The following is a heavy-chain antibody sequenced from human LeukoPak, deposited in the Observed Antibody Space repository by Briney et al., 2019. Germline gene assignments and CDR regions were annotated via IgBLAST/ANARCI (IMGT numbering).Heavy chain of an antibody. D-gene: IGHD3-22*01. J-gene: IGHJ3*02. V-gene: IGHV1-24*01. CDR2: FDPEDGET. Sequence: ASVNVSCKVCGYTLTELSMHGVRQPPGKGVEWMGGFDPEDGETFYARRFQGRVTMTEDTSSDTAYMEVSSLRSEDTAVYYRATDRYYDSSGYFTPAFDIWGQGTMVTVSS. CDR3: ATDRYYDSSGYFTPAFDI. CDR1: GYTLTELS.